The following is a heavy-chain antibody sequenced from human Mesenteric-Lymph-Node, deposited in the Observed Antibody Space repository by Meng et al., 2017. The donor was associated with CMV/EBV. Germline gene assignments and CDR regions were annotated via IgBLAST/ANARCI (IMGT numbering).Heavy chain of an antibody. CDR3: ARHFLAAAASGMDV. V-gene: IGHV1-2*02. J-gene: IGHJ6*02. Sequence: ASVKVSCKASGYTFTGYYMHWVRQAPGQGLEWMGWINPNSGGTNYAQKFQGRVTMTRNTSISTAYMELSSLRSEDTAVYYCARHFLAAAASGMDVWGQGTTVTVSS. CDR2: INPNSGGT. D-gene: IGHD6-13*01. CDR1: GYTFTGYY.